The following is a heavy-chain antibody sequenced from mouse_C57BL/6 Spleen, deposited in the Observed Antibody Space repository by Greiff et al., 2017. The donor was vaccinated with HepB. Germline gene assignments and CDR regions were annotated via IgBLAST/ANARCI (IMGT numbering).Heavy chain of an antibody. CDR1: GYAFSSSW. D-gene: IGHD1-1*02. J-gene: IGHJ2*01. V-gene: IGHV1-82*01. Sequence: QVQLQQSGPELVKPGASVKISCKASGYAFSSSWMNWVKQRPGKGLEWIGRIYPGDGDTNYNGKFKGKATLTADKTSSTAYMQLSSLTSEDTAVYTCERKDTYYGIDYWGQGTTLTVSS. CDR3: ERKDTYYGIDY. CDR2: IYPGDGDT.